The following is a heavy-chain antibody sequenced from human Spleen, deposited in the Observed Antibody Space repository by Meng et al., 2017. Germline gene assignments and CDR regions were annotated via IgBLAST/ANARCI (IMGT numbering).Heavy chain of an antibody. CDR3: ATGAAAADH. CDR1: GFTFDDYG. CDR2: IKSNSDGGTT. V-gene: IGHV3-15*01. J-gene: IGHJ4*02. D-gene: IGHD6-13*01. Sequence: GESLKISCAASGFTFDDYGMSWVRQAPGKGLEWVGRIKSNSDGGTTDYAAPVKGRFTISRDDSKNTLYLQMNSLITEDTAVYFCATGAAAADHWGQGTPVTGYS.